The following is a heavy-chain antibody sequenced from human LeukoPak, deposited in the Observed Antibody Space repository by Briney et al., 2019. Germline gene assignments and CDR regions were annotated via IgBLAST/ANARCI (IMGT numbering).Heavy chain of an antibody. CDR3: ARDYVDRFGWFDP. J-gene: IGHJ5*02. D-gene: IGHD3-10*01. Sequence: ASVKVSCKASGYTFTGYYMHWVRQAPGQGLEWMGWINPNSGGTNYAQKFQGRVTMTRDTSISTAYMELRSLRSDDTAVYYCARDYVDRFGWFDPWGQGTLVTVSS. V-gene: IGHV1-2*02. CDR2: INPNSGGT. CDR1: GYTFTGYY.